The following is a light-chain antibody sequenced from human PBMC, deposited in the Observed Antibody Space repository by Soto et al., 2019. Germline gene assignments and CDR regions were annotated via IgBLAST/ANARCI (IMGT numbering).Light chain of an antibody. Sequence: QSVLTQPASVSGSPGQSITISCTGTTSDVGRYDYVSWYQQHPGKALKLVIFEVTRRPSESSNRFSGSKSGNTASLTISGLQAEDEADYYCSSYRNGGTLIFGGGTKLTVL. CDR1: TSDVGRYDY. CDR3: SSYRNGGTLI. V-gene: IGLV2-14*01. J-gene: IGLJ2*01. CDR2: EVT.